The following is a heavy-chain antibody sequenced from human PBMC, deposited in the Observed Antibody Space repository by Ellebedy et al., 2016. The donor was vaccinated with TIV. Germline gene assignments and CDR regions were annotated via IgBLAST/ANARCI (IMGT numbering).Heavy chain of an antibody. V-gene: IGHV3-23*01. J-gene: IGHJ4*02. CDR1: GFTFSSYV. CDR2: ISGSGGST. D-gene: IGHD5-12*01. CDR3: ARDVPAITTRTWG. Sequence: GGSLRLXXAASGFTFSSYVMNWVRQAPGKGLEWVSTISGSGGSTYYTDYVKGRFTISRDNSKNTLYLQMSSLRAEDTGVYYCARDVPAITTRTWGWGQGTLVTVSS.